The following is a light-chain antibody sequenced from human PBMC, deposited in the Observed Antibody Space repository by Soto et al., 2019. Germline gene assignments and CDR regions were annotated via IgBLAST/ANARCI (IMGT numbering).Light chain of an antibody. V-gene: IGKV3-11*01. CDR3: QQYGISLIT. Sequence: PGERATLSCRASQSLSSSLAWYQQKPGQAPRVLIYDTSSRATGIPARFSGSGSGTDFTLTISSLEPEDSAVYYCQQYGISLITFGQGTRLEIK. CDR1: QSLSSS. CDR2: DTS. J-gene: IGKJ5*01.